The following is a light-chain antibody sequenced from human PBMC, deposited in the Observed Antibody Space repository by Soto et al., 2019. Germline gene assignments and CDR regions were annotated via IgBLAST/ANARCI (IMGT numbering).Light chain of an antibody. V-gene: IGKV3D-7*01. Sequence: PGERVTLACTASQCVSSSYLTWYQQKPGQAPRLLIYGASTRATSIPARFSGSGSGTDFTLTISSLQPEDFGVYYCQEDYNSWTFGQGTKVEIK. CDR3: QEDYNSWT. J-gene: IGKJ1*01. CDR1: QCVSSSY. CDR2: GAS.